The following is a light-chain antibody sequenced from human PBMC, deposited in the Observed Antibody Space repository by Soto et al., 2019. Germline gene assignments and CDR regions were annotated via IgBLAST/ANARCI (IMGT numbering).Light chain of an antibody. Sequence: EIVMTQSPATLSVSPRERATLSCRASQRISSNLAWYQQKPGQAPRLLIYGASTRATGILERFSGSGSGTEFTLTISSLQSEDFAVYYCQQYNNWPPAYTFGQGTKVEIK. CDR2: GAS. J-gene: IGKJ2*01. V-gene: IGKV3-15*01. CDR1: QRISSN. CDR3: QQYNNWPPAYT.